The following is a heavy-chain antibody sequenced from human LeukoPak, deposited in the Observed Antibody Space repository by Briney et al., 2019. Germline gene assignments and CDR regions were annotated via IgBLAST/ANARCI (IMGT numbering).Heavy chain of an antibody. V-gene: IGHV1-8*01. Sequence: ASVKVSCKASGYTFTSYDINWVRQATGQGLEWMGWMNPNSGNTGYAQKFQGRVTMTRNTSISTAYMELSSLGSEDTAVYYCARPGADPYYYYMDVWGKGTTVTVSS. D-gene: IGHD1-26*01. J-gene: IGHJ6*03. CDR1: GYTFTSYD. CDR2: MNPNSGNT. CDR3: ARPGADPYYYYMDV.